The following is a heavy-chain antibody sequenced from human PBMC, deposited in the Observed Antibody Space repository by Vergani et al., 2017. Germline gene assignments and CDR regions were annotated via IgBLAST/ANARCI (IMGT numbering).Heavy chain of an antibody. D-gene: IGHD3-10*01. Sequence: QVQLVQSGAEVKKPGSSVKVSCKASGGTFSSYDISWVRQAPGQGLEWMGRIIPIFGTANYAQKFQGRVTITADESTSTAYMELSSLRSEDTAVYYCARDSRRSGTMVRGEGIWGQGTMVTVSS. CDR3: ARDSRRSGTMVRGEGI. V-gene: IGHV1-69*18. J-gene: IGHJ3*02. CDR2: IIPIFGTA. CDR1: GGTFSSYD.